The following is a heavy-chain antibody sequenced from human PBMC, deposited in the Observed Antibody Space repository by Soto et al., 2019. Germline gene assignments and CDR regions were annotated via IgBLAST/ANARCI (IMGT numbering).Heavy chain of an antibody. V-gene: IGHV1-18*04. CDR1: GYTFNSYG. Sequence: ASVKVSCKTSGYTFNSYGISWVRQAPGQGLEWMGWINGYSGETNYAQKFQGRVTMPTDTSTSTAYMELRSLRSDDTAVYYCARSSGGNFGIIIEGSNWFDPWGQGTLVTVSS. D-gene: IGHD3-3*01. CDR2: INGYSGET. J-gene: IGHJ5*02. CDR3: ARSSGGNFGIIIEGSNWFDP.